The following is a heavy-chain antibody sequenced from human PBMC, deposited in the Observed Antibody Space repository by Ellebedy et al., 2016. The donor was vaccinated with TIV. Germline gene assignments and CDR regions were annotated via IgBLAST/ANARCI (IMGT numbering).Heavy chain of an antibody. J-gene: IGHJ4*02. CDR1: GGSFSGYY. Sequence: SETLSLXXAVYGGSFSGYYWSRILQPPGKGLEWIGEINHSGSTNYIPSLKSRVTISVDTSKNHFSLNLTSVTAADTAIYFCARQRGTSIADRHIFEQWGQGTLVTVSS. D-gene: IGHD6-6*01. CDR3: ARQRGTSIADRHIFEQ. CDR2: INHSGST. V-gene: IGHV4-34*01.